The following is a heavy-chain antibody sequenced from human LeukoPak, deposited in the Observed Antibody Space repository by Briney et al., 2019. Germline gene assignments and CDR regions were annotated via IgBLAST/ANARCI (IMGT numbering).Heavy chain of an antibody. CDR2: IYYSGST. Sequence: PSETLSLTCTVSGGSISSYYWSWIRQPPGKGLEWIGYIYYSGSTIYNPSLKSRVTISIDTSKNQFSLKLGSVTAADTAVYYCARSTTEMTTRFFEVAFDLWGQGTMVTVSS. V-gene: IGHV4-59*01. CDR3: ARSTTEMTTRFFEVAFDL. D-gene: IGHD4-17*01. CDR1: GGSISSYY. J-gene: IGHJ3*01.